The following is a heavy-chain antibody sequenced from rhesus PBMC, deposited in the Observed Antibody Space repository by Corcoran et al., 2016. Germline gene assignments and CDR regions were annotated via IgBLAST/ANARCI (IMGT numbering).Heavy chain of an antibody. CDR1: GGSIRSGYYY. Sequence: QVQLQESGPGLVKPSETLSLTCAVSGGSIRSGYYYWSWIRQPPGKGLEWIGYITYSGSTSYNPTIKCRVTISRATSKNQVSLKLGAVTTADTAVYYSAREGGYCTSTTCYAAFDYWGQGVLVTVSS. D-gene: IGHD2-2*01. CDR2: ITYSGST. V-gene: IGHV4-122*02. CDR3: AREGGYCTSTTCYAAFDY. J-gene: IGHJ4*01.